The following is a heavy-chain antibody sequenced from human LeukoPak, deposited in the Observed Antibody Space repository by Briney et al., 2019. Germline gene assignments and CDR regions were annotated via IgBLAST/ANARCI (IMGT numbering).Heavy chain of an antibody. Sequence: GGSLRLSCAASGFTFSSYEMNWVRQAPGKGLEWVSYISSSGSTIYYADSVKGRFTISRDNAKNSLYLKMNSLRAEDTAVYYCAREDLSGYGEIDYWGQRTLVTVSS. V-gene: IGHV3-48*03. J-gene: IGHJ4*02. D-gene: IGHD5-12*01. CDR2: ISSSGSTI. CDR1: GFTFSSYE. CDR3: AREDLSGYGEIDY.